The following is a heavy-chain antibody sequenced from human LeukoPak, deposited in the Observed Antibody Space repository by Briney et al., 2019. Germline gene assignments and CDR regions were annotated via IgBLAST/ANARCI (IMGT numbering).Heavy chain of an antibody. J-gene: IGHJ6*02. D-gene: IGHD3-10*01. CDR1: GGTFSSYA. CDR3: ARVCMSGLLWFGEPACYYYGMDV. CDR2: IIPIFGTA. V-gene: IGHV1-69*13. Sequence: VASGKVSCKASGGTFSSYAISWVRQAPGQGLEWMGGIIPIFGTANYAQKFQGRVTITADESTSTAYMELSSLRSEDTAVYYCARVCMSGLLWFGEPACYYYGMDVWGQGTTVTVSS.